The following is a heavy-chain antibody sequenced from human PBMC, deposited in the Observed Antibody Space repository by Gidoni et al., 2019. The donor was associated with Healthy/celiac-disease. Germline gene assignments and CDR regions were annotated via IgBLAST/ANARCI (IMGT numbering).Heavy chain of an antibody. CDR3: ARGRAGDYEFDY. D-gene: IGHD4-17*01. V-gene: IGHV3-53*01. CDR2: IYSGGSA. Sequence: EVQLVESGGGLIQPGGSLRLSCAASGVPVGINYMTWVRQAPGKGLEWVSVIYSGGSAFYADSVKGRFTISRDNSKNTLYLQMNSLRAEDTALYYCARGRAGDYEFDYWGQGTLVTVSS. J-gene: IGHJ4*02. CDR1: GVPVGINY.